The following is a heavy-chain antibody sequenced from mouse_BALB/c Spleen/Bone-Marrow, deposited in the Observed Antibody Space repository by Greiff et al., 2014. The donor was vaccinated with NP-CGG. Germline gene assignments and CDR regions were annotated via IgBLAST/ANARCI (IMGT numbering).Heavy chain of an antibody. Sequence: EVQLQESGPVLVKPGASVKLSCTASGFNIKDTYMHWVKQRPEQGLEWIGRIDPANGNTKYDPKFQGKATITADTSSNTAYLQLSRLTSEDTAVYYCAGASYCAMGYWGQGTSVTVSS. CDR2: IDPANGNT. CDR3: AGASYCAMGY. V-gene: IGHV14-3*02. J-gene: IGHJ4*01. CDR1: GFNIKDTY.